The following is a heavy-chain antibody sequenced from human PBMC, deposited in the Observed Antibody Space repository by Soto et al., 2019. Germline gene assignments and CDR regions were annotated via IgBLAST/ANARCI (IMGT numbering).Heavy chain of an antibody. D-gene: IGHD3-3*01. J-gene: IGHJ4*02. Sequence: KPSETLSLTCAVYGGSFSGYYWSWIRQPPGEGLEWIGEINHSGSTNYNPSLKSRVTISVDTSKNQFSLKLSSVTAADTAVYYCAREENYDFWSGYYKGYFDYWGQGTLVTVSS. V-gene: IGHV4-34*01. CDR3: AREENYDFWSGYYKGYFDY. CDR2: INHSGST. CDR1: GGSFSGYY.